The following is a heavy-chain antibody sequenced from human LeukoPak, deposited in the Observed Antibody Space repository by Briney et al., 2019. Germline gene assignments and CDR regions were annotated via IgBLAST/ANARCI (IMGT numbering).Heavy chain of an antibody. CDR1: GYRFTSYW. CDR3: ARRSTMTTIDY. CDR2: IYPGDSDT. D-gene: IGHD4-17*01. V-gene: IGHV5-51*01. Sequence: GESLKISCQGSGYRFTSYWIGWVRQMPGKGLEWMGIIYPGDSDTKYSPSFQGQVTTSADKSISTTYLQWSSLKASDTAMYYCARRSTMTTIDYWGQGTLVTVSS. J-gene: IGHJ4*02.